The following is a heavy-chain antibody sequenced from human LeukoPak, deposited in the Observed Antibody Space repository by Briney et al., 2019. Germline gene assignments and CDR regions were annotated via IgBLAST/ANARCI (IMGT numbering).Heavy chain of an antibody. CDR3: ARDLRRVVAATRVNYYYYMDV. CDR2: ISPSGGST. V-gene: IGHV1-46*01. J-gene: IGHJ6*03. D-gene: IGHD2-15*01. Sequence: ASVKVSCKAFGYTFTGYWMHWVRQAPGQGPEWMGVISPSGGSTIYAQKFQGRVTITADKSTSTAYMELSSLRSEDTAVYYCARDLRRVVAATRVNYYYYMDVWGKGTTVTVSS. CDR1: GYTFTGYW.